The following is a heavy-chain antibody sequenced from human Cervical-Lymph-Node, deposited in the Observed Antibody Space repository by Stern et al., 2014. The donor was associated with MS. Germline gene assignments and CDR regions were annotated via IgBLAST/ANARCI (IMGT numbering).Heavy chain of an antibody. V-gene: IGHV3-11*01. CDR1: GFTFNDFY. CDR3: AKNWWVAGATFDFFDA. J-gene: IGHJ5*02. CDR2: ISNTGTTT. D-gene: IGHD2-15*01. Sequence: MQLVESGGGLVSPGGSLRLSCAASGFTFNDFYMSWIRQAPGKGLEYLSYISNTGTTTYFADSVKGRFSISRDNTGNSLYLQMNSLSDEDTAIYYCAKNWWVAGATFDFFDAWGQGALVTVSS.